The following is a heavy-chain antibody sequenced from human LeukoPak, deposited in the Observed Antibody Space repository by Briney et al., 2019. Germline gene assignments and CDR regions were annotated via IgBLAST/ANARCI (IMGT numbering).Heavy chain of an antibody. D-gene: IGHD3-22*01. CDR2: ISAYNGNT. V-gene: IGHV1-18*01. CDR3: ARGSSNYYDSSGYYYVREVYYFDY. CDR1: GYTFTSYG. J-gene: IGHJ4*02. Sequence: ASVKVSCKASGYTFTSYGISWVRQAPGQGLEWMGWISAYNGNTNYAQKLQGRVTMTTDTSTSTAYMELRSLRSDDTAVYYCARGSSNYYDSSGYYYVREVYYFDYWGQGTLVTVSS.